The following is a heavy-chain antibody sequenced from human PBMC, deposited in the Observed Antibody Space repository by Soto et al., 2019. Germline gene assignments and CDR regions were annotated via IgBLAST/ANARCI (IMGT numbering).Heavy chain of an antibody. V-gene: IGHV1-18*04. CDR1: GYTFTSYG. CDR3: ARGQQQLIQPDYYGMDV. Sequence: QVQLVQSGAEVKKPGASVKVSCKASGYTFTSYGISWVRQAPGQGREWMGWISADNGNTNYAQKLQGRVTMTTDTSTSTAYMELRSLRSDDTAVYYCARGQQQLIQPDYYGMDVWGQGTTVTVSS. D-gene: IGHD6-13*01. CDR2: ISADNGNT. J-gene: IGHJ6*02.